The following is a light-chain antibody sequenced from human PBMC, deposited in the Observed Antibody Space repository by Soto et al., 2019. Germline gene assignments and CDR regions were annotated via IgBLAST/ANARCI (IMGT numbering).Light chain of an antibody. V-gene: IGLV2-14*03. Sequence: QSALTQPASVSGSPGQSITISCTGTISDIGGSNYVSWYQQHPGKAPKVMIYDVRIRASGVSDRFSGSKSGNTASLTISALQAEDEADYYCSSSTNSDTLVVFGAGTKITVL. CDR3: SSSTNSDTLVV. CDR2: DVR. CDR1: ISDIGGSNY. J-gene: IGLJ2*01.